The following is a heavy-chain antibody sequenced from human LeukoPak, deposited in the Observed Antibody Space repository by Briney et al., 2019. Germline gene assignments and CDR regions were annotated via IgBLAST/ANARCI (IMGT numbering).Heavy chain of an antibody. CDR2: ISSSGTT. CDR3: AREGCSGGVCYFDY. Sequence: SETLSLTCTVPGGSNSYYYWTWIRQPAGKGLEWIGRISSSGTTNYTPSLRSRVTLSLDMSENQFSLKLSSVTAADTAVYFCAREGCSGGVCYFDYWGRGTLVTVSS. V-gene: IGHV4-4*07. D-gene: IGHD2-15*01. CDR1: GGSNSYYY. J-gene: IGHJ4*02.